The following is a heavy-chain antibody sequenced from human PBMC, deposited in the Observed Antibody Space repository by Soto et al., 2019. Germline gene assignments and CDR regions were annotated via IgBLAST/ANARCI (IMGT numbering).Heavy chain of an antibody. CDR1: GFTVSTKY. CDR2: IYSGGST. CDR3: ARDSWAADY. J-gene: IGHJ4*02. D-gene: IGHD3-16*01. Sequence: EVQLVESGGGLVQPGGSLRLSCAASGFTVSTKYMSWVRQAPGKGLEWVSVIYSGGSTFYADSVSGRFTISRANPKNTVKLQMNSLRAEATAVYYCARDSWAADYWGQGTLFTVSS. V-gene: IGHV3-66*01.